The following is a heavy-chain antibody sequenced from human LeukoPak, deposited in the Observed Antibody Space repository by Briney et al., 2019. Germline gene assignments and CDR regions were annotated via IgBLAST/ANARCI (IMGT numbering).Heavy chain of an antibody. Sequence: GSLRLSCAASGFTFSSYWMHWVRQAPGEGLVWVSRINNDASSTSYADSVKGRFTISRDNAKNTLYLQMNSLRAGDTAVYYCASLVVTDNWAFDIWGQGTMVIVSS. J-gene: IGHJ3*02. V-gene: IGHV3-74*01. CDR1: GFTFSSYW. D-gene: IGHD2-21*02. CDR3: ASLVVTDNWAFDI. CDR2: INNDASST.